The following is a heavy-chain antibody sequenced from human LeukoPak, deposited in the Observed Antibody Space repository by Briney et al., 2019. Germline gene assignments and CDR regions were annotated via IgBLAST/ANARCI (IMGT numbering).Heavy chain of an antibody. CDR3: ARGIAVAGTRHFDY. CDR2: IKQDGSEK. Sequence: GGSLRLSCAASGFTFSSYAMSWVRQAPGKGLEWVANIKQDGSEKYYVDSVKGRFTISRDNAKNSLYLQMNSLRAEDTAVYYCARGIAVAGTRHFDYWGQGTLVTVSS. CDR1: GFTFSSYA. V-gene: IGHV3-7*01. D-gene: IGHD6-19*01. J-gene: IGHJ4*02.